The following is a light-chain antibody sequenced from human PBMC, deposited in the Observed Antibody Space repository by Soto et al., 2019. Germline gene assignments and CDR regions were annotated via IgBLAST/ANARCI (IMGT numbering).Light chain of an antibody. CDR3: LSYTSISARV. Sequence: SVLTQPASLSGSPGHSITISCTGTSSDIGAYKYVSWYQQHPGKAPKLLIFEVSHRPSGASNRFSGSKSGNTASLTISGLQAEDEADYYCLSYTSISARVFGTGTKVTVL. CDR1: SSDIGAYKY. CDR2: EVS. V-gene: IGLV2-14*01. J-gene: IGLJ1*01.